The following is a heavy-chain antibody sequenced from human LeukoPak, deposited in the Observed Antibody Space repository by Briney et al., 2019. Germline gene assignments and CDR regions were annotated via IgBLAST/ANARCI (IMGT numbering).Heavy chain of an antibody. V-gene: IGHV1-2*02. CDR2: INPNSGGT. D-gene: IGHD6-19*01. CDR3: ARVWLVLGVFDY. CDR1: GYTFTGYY. Sequence: ASVKVSCTASGYTFTGYYMHWVRQAPGQGLEWMGWINPNSGGTNYAQKFQGRVTMTRDTSISTAYMELSRLRSDDTAVYYCARVWLVLGVFDYWGQGTLVTVSS. J-gene: IGHJ4*02.